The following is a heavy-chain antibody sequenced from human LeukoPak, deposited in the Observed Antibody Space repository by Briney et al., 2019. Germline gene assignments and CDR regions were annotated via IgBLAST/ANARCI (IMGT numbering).Heavy chain of an antibody. Sequence: SETLSLTCTVSGGSIRSYYWSWIRQPPGKGLEWIGYIYYSGSTNYNPSLKSRVTISVDTSKNQFSLKLSSVTAADTAVYYCASSLYLPPYFDYWGQGTLVTVSS. CDR3: ASSLYLPPYFDY. V-gene: IGHV4-59*01. CDR1: GGSIRSYY. CDR2: IYYSGST. D-gene: IGHD3-16*02. J-gene: IGHJ4*02.